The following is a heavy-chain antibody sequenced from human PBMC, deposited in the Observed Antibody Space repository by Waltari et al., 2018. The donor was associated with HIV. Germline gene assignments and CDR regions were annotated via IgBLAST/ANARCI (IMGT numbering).Heavy chain of an antibody. D-gene: IGHD6-13*01. CDR2: INSDGSRT. CDR1: GFTFSTYW. J-gene: IGHJ4*02. Sequence: EVQLVESGGGLVQPGGSLRLSCAVSGFTFSTYWMYWVRQAPGKGLVWLSHINSDGSRTTYADSVKGRFTISRDNAKNTLYLQMNSLRAEDTAVYFCARASEGEGINWYRPYDCWGQGTLVTVSS. V-gene: IGHV3-74*03. CDR3: ARASEGEGINWYRPYDC.